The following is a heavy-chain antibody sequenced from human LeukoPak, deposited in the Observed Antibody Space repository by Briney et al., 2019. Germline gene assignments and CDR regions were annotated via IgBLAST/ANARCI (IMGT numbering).Heavy chain of an antibody. V-gene: IGHV3-21*01. CDR2: ISSSSEYI. Sequence: GGSLRLSCAASGFTFSSYSMNWVRQAPGKGLEWVSFISSSSEYIYYANSVKGRFTISRDNAKNSLYLQMNSLRAEDTAVYYCARVDSSGYYAYFDYWGQGTLVTVSS. D-gene: IGHD3-22*01. J-gene: IGHJ4*02. CDR1: GFTFSSYS. CDR3: ARVDSSGYYAYFDY.